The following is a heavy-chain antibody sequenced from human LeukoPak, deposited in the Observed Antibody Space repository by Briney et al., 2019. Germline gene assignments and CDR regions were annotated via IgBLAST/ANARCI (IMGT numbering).Heavy chain of an antibody. V-gene: IGHV4-39*01. CDR1: GGSISSSGYY. Sequence: SETLSLTCIVSGGSISSSGYYWDGIRQPPGKGLEWIGNFYYTGSTYYNPSLKSRITISVDTSKNQFSLKLRSVTAADTAVYYCARHSRSGYGDYESAFDIWGQGTMVTVSS. J-gene: IGHJ3*02. CDR2: FYYTGST. CDR3: ARHSRSGYGDYESAFDI. D-gene: IGHD5-12*01.